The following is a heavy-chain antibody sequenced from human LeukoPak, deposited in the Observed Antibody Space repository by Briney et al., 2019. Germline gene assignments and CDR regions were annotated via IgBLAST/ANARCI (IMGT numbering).Heavy chain of an antibody. CDR1: GYTFTGYY. V-gene: IGHV1-2*02. CDR2: INPNSGVT. CDR3: ARDYYDSSAYYFDY. Sequence: ASVKVSCKASGYTFTGYYIHWVRQAPGQGLEWMGWINPNSGVTNYAQKFQGRVTMTRDTSISTAYMELSRLRSDDTAVYYCARDYYDSSAYYFDYWGQGTLVTVSS. J-gene: IGHJ4*02. D-gene: IGHD3-22*01.